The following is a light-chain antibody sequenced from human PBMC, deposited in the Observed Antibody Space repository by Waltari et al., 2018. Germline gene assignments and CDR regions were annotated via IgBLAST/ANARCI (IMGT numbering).Light chain of an antibody. Sequence: QSALTQPRPVSGSPGQSVTISCTGTSSDVGGYDDVSWYQHHPDNAPKLMIFDVSKRPSGVPARFSGSKSGNTASLTISGLQAEDEADYFCCSHAGSDTFKVFGTGTKVTVL. CDR1: SSDVGGYDD. J-gene: IGLJ1*01. CDR3: CSHAGSDTFKV. CDR2: DVS. V-gene: IGLV2-11*01.